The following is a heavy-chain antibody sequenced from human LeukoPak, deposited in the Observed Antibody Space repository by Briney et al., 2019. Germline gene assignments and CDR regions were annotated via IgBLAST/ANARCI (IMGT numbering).Heavy chain of an antibody. CDR1: GYTFTSYD. J-gene: IGHJ4*02. CDR2: MNSNSGNT. Sequence: GASVKVSCKASGYTFTSYDINWVRQATGQGLEWMGWMNSNSGNTGYAQKFQGRITMTRNTPISTAYMELSSLTSEDTAVYYCARIAAAGNRRLNYWGQGTLVTVSS. CDR3: ARIAAAGNRRLNY. D-gene: IGHD6-13*01. V-gene: IGHV1-8*01.